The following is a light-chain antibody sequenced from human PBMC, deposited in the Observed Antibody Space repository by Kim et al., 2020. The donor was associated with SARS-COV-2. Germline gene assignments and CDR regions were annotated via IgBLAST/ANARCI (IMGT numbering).Light chain of an antibody. V-gene: IGKV1-12*01. J-gene: IGKJ4*01. Sequence: DIQMTQSPSSVSASVGDRVTITCRASHDVSTWLAWYQHKPGKAPKLLIYAASSLQSGAPPMFSGSGSGTDFTLTISSLLPEDFATYYCVQTNSFSRSFGGGTKVDIK. CDR3: VQTNSFSRS. CDR2: AAS. CDR1: HDVSTW.